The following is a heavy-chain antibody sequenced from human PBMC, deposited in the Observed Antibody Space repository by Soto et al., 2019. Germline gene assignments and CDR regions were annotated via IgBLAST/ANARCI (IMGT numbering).Heavy chain of an antibody. Sequence: AETLSLTCAVYGGSFSGYYWSWIRQPPGKGLEWIGEINHSGSTSYNPSLNSRVTTSVDTSKNQFSLRLSSVTAADTAIYYCARRYCSDSYCSYFDYWGRGTLVTVSS. D-gene: IGHD2-15*01. CDR2: INHSGST. J-gene: IGHJ4*02. V-gene: IGHV4-34*01. CDR3: ARRYCSDSYCSYFDY. CDR1: GGSFSGYY.